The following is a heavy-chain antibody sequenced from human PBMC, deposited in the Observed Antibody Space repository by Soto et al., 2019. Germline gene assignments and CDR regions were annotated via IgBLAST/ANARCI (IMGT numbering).Heavy chain of an antibody. CDR3: ARIPVDPHMIYWYDP. Sequence: PSETLSLTCSVSGDSVSSGDYYWSWIRQPPGKGLEWIGHVYFSGSTNYIPSLKSRLTMSVDTAKNQFSLKLNSVTAADTAVYYCARIPVDPHMIYWYDPWGPGTKGTVST. V-gene: IGHV4-61*08. CDR1: GDSVSSGDYY. J-gene: IGHJ5*02. CDR2: VYFSGST. D-gene: IGHD3-16*01.